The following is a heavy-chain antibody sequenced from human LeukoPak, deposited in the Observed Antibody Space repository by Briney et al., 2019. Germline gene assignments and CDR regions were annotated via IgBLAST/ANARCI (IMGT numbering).Heavy chain of an antibody. D-gene: IGHD6-13*01. J-gene: IGHJ5*02. CDR1: GGSISSYY. Sequence: SETLSLTCTVSGGSISSYYWSWIRQPPGKGLEWIGYIYYSGSTNYNPSLKSRVSISVDTSKNQFSLKLSSVTAADTAVYYCARFSSWQNWFDPWGQGTLVTVSS. V-gene: IGHV4-59*01. CDR2: IYYSGST. CDR3: ARFSSWQNWFDP.